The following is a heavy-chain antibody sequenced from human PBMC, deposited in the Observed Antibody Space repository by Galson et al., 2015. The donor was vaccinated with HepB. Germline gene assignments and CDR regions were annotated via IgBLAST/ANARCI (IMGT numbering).Heavy chain of an antibody. D-gene: IGHD5-24*01. J-gene: IGHJ6*02. CDR1: GGTFSSYA. Sequence: SVKVSCKASGGTFSSYAISWVRQAPGQGLEWMGGIIPIFGIANYAQKFQGRVTITADESTSTAYMELSSLRSEDTAVYYCASRDGYSTPYYYYYGMDVWGQGTTVTVSS. CDR3: ASRDGYSTPYYYYYGMDV. V-gene: IGHV1-69*13. CDR2: IIPIFGIA.